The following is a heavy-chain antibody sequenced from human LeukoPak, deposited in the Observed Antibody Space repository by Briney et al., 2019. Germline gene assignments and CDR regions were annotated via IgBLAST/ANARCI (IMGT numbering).Heavy chain of an antibody. Sequence: ASVKVSCKASGYTFNHYGISWVRQAPGQGLEWIGWISVFNGHTNYAQMPRDRVIMTTDTSTSTAYLELRSLRSDDTAVYYCVRDFPMIQTYFEYWGQGTLVTVSS. J-gene: IGHJ4*02. CDR3: VRDFPMIQTYFEY. V-gene: IGHV1-18*01. D-gene: IGHD3-22*01. CDR2: ISVFNGHT. CDR1: GYTFNHYG.